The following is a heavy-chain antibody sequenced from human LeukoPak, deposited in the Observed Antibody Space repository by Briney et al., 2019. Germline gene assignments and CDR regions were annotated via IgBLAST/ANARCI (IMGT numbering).Heavy chain of an antibody. CDR2: ISSSSSYI. Sequence: GSLRPSCAASGFTFGSYSVNCVRPAPGRVLGWVSSISSSSSYIYYTDSVKGRFTILSENANNSLYPQMNSLRAEDTAVYYCARVRVRGVILNWFDPWGQGTLVTVSS. V-gene: IGHV3-21*01. D-gene: IGHD3-10*01. J-gene: IGHJ5*02. CDR1: GFTFGSYS. CDR3: ARVRVRGVILNWFDP.